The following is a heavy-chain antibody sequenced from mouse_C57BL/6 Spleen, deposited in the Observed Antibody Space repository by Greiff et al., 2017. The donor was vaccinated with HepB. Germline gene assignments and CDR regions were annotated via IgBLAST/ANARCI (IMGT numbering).Heavy chain of an antibody. Sequence: VQLQQSGAELVKPGASVKLSCKASGYTFTSYWMHWVKQRPGQGLEWIGMIHPNSGSTNYNEKFKSKATLTVDKSSSTAYMQLSSLTSEDSAVYYCARSITTVVEGYFDVWGTRTTVTVSS. CDR2: IHPNSGST. V-gene: IGHV1-64*01. CDR1: GYTFTSYW. J-gene: IGHJ1*03. CDR3: ARSITTVVEGYFDV. D-gene: IGHD1-1*01.